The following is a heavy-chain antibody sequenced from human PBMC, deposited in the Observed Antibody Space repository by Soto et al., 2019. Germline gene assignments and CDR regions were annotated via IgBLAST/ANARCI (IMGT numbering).Heavy chain of an antibody. J-gene: IGHJ6*02. V-gene: IGHV3-21*01. CDR1: GFTFSSYS. CDR3: ARDSRYCSSTSCRQPINYGMDV. Sequence: GGSLRLSCAASGFTFSSYSMNWVRQAPGKGLEWVSSISSSSSYIYYADSVKSRFTISRDNAKNSLYLQMNSLRAEDTAVYYCARDSRYCSSTSCRQPINYGMDVWGQGTTVTVSS. D-gene: IGHD2-2*01. CDR2: ISSSSSYI.